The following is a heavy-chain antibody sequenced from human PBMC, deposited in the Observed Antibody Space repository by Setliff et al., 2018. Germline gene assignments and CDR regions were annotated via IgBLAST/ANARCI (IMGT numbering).Heavy chain of an antibody. Sequence: GGSLRLSCGSSGFTFSSFWMSWVRQAPGKGLEWVANINQDGSEKYYVDSVKGRFTISRDNAKNSLYLQMNSLRAEDTAVYYCARSGNYRVDYWGQGTLVTVSS. D-gene: IGHD1-26*01. CDR2: INQDGSEK. CDR1: GFTFSSFW. CDR3: ARSGNYRVDY. V-gene: IGHV3-7*01. J-gene: IGHJ4*02.